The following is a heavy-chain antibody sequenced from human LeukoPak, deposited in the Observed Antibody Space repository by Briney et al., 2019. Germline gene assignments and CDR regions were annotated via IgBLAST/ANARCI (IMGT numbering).Heavy chain of an antibody. CDR3: ARSTDFWSGEGDY. D-gene: IGHD3-3*01. Sequence: SETLSLTCTVSGGSINSYYWSWIRQPPGKGLEWIGYIYYAGSTNYNPSLKSRITISVDTSKNQFSLKLTSITAEDTAVYYCARSTDFWSGEGDYWGQGTLVTVSS. CDR2: IYYAGST. J-gene: IGHJ4*02. V-gene: IGHV4-59*01. CDR1: GGSINSYY.